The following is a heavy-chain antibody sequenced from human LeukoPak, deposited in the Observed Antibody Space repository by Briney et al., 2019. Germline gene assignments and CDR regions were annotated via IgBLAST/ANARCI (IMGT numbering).Heavy chain of an antibody. V-gene: IGHV3-30*03. Sequence: GGSLRLSCAASGFIFNTYSMHWVRQAPGKGLEWVAVILFDGSEKYYADSVKGRFTISRDNSKNSLYLQMNSLRVEDTAVYYCVRSQYYFDYWGQGTLVTVSS. D-gene: IGHD3-10*01. CDR3: VRSQYYFDY. CDR1: GFIFNTYS. CDR2: ILFDGSEK. J-gene: IGHJ4*02.